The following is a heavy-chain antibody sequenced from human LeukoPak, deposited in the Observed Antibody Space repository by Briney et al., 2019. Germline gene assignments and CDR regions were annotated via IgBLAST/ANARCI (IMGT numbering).Heavy chain of an antibody. D-gene: IGHD6-13*01. V-gene: IGHV3-48*01. CDR2: ISSSSGTI. Sequence: GGSLRLSCAASGFTSSSYSMNWVRQAPGKGLEWVSYISSSSGTIYYADSVKGRFTISRDNAKNSVYLQMNSLRAEDTAVYYCARVSSGSSSWSGYYYGMDVWGQGTTITVSS. J-gene: IGHJ6*02. CDR1: GFTSSSYS. CDR3: ARVSSGSSSWSGYYYGMDV.